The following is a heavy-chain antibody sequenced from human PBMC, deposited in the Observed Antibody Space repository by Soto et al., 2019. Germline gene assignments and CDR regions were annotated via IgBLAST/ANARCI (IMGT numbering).Heavy chain of an antibody. V-gene: IGHV4-31*03. J-gene: IGHJ4*02. CDR3: ARNYYNSKVYGH. D-gene: IGHD3-22*01. Sequence: SETLSLTCTVSGGSINSGGYYWSWIRQHPGKGLEWIGYINYSGSTNYNPSLKSRITISRDTSKNQFSLKLSSVTAADTAVYYCARNYYNSKVYGHWGQGTLVTVSS. CDR2: INYSGST. CDR1: GGSINSGGYY.